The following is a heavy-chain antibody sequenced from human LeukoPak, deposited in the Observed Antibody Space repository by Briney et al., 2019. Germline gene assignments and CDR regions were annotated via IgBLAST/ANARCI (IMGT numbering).Heavy chain of an antibody. D-gene: IGHD2-8*01. V-gene: IGHV6-1*01. CDR2: TYYRRSTCDY. J-gene: IGHJ4*02. Sequence: SQTLSLTCAISGDRISSNSAAWNWIRQSPSRGLEWLGRTYYRRSTCDYDYAVSLKSRITINPDTSKNQFSLQLNSVTPEDTALYYCARDEMGLDYGGQGALVTVSS. CDR3: ARDEMGLDY. CDR1: GDRISSNSAA.